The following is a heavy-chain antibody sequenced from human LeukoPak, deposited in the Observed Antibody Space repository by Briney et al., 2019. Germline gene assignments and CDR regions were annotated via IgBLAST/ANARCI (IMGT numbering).Heavy chain of an antibody. J-gene: IGHJ2*01. Sequence: PGGSLRLSCAASGFTFNNYVMGWVRQTPGKGLEWVSGITGNGRSTYYADSVKGRFTISRDNSKNTLSLQVNSLRAEDTAAYFCAKSGTMGATRFDWYFDLWGRGTQVIVSS. V-gene: IGHV3-23*01. D-gene: IGHD1-26*01. CDR1: GFTFNNYV. CDR2: ITGNGRST. CDR3: AKSGTMGATRFDWYFDL.